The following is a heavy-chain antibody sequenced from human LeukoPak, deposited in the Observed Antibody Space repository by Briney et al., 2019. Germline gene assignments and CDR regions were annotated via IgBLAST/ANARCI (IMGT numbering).Heavy chain of an antibody. CDR1: GGSIINSNW. CDR2: IYYSGST. J-gene: IGHJ4*02. V-gene: IGHV4-4*02. D-gene: IGHD6-6*01. Sequence: KSSETLSLTCAVSGGSIINSNWWSWVRQPPGKGLEWIGYIYYSGSTNYNPSLKSRVTISVDTSKNQFSLKLSSVTAADTAVYYCASHSSSWGIVLYWGQGTLVTVSS. CDR3: ASHSSSWGIVLY.